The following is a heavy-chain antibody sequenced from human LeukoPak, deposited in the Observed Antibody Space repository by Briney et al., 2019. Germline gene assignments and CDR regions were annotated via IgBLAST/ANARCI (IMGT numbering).Heavy chain of an antibody. Sequence: PSGTLSLTCTVSGYSISSGYYWGWIRQPPGKGLEWIGSIYHSGSIYYNPSLKSRVTISVDTSKNQFSLKLSSVTAADTAVYYCARERSLDYWGQGTLVTVSS. J-gene: IGHJ4*02. V-gene: IGHV4-38-2*02. CDR3: ARERSLDY. CDR2: IYHSGSI. CDR1: GYSISSGYY. D-gene: IGHD3-3*01.